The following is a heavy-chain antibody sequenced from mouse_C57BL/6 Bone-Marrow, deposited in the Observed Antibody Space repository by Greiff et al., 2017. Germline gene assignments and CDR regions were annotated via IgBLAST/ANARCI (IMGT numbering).Heavy chain of an antibody. CDR2: IYPGSGST. D-gene: IGHD2-5*01. CDR1: GYTFTSYW. Sequence: QFQLQQPGAELVKPWDSVKMSCKASGYTFTSYWVTWVKQRPGQGLEWIGDIYPGSGSTNYNEKFTSKGTLTVDTSSSTAYMQLSLLTSENSADYCGARPCYSTDAYFDVWGTGTTVTVSS. V-gene: IGHV1-55*01. J-gene: IGHJ1*03. CDR3: ARPCYSTDAYFDV.